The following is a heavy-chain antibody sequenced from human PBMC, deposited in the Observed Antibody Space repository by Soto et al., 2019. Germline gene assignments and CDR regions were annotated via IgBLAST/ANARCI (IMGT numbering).Heavy chain of an antibody. CDR1: GFTFSSYA. CDR2: ITSSGGNT. Sequence: EVQLVESGGGLVQPGGSLRLSCAASGFTFSSYAMHWVRQAPGKGLEYVSVITSSGGNTDYASSVKGRFTISRDNSKNTLYLQMGSLRAEDMAVYYGARRIPFGYGMGVWGQGATVTVSS. CDR3: ARRIPFGYGMGV. D-gene: IGHD2-21*01. V-gene: IGHV3-64*01. J-gene: IGHJ6*02.